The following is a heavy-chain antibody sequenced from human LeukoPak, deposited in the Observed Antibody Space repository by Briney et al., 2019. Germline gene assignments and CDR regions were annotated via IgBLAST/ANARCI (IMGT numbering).Heavy chain of an antibody. CDR3: ARDFVVDY. CDR1: GFTFDDYG. CDR2: INWKGGRT. D-gene: IGHD6-6*01. J-gene: IGHJ4*02. V-gene: IGHV3-20*04. Sequence: PGGSVRLFCAACGFTFDDYGKGGVRQAPGKGLEWFSGINWKGGRTGYADSVKGRFTISRHNAKNSLYLQMNSLRAEDTALYYCARDFVVDYWGQGTLVTVSS.